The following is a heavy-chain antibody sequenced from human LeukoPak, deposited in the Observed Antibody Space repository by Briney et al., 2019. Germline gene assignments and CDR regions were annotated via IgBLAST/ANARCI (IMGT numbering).Heavy chain of an antibody. CDR2: IWYDGSNK. D-gene: IGHD6-13*01. V-gene: IGHV3-33*01. CDR3: ARAQSSSWSTLEY. CDR1: GFTFSSYG. J-gene: IGHJ4*02. Sequence: GGSLRLSCAASGFTFSSYGMHWVRQASGKGLEWVAVIWYDGSNKYYADSVKGRFTISRDNSKNTLYLQMNSLRAEDTAVYYCARAQSSSWSTLEYWGQGTLVTVSS.